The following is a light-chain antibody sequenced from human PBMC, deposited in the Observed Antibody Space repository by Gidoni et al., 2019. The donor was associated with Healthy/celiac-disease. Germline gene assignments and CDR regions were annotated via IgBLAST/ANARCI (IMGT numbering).Light chain of an antibody. CDR3: SSYTSSSTSDVV. J-gene: IGLJ2*01. V-gene: IGLV2-14*03. CDR1: SSDVGGYNY. Sequence: QSALTQPASVSGSPGQSITISCTGTSSDVGGYNYVSWYQQHPGKAPKLMIYDVSNRPSGVSNRCSGSKSGNTASLTISGLQAEDEADYYCSSYTSSSTSDVVFGGGTKLTVL. CDR2: DVS.